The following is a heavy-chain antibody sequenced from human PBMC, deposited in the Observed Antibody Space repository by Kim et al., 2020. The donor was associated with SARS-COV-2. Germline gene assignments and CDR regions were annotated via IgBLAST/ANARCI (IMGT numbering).Heavy chain of an antibody. CDR3: AHRIYNTSSDYGLDV. V-gene: IGHV2-5*02. CDR2: IYWGDDK. D-gene: IGHD6-6*01. J-gene: IGHJ6*02. Sequence: SGPTLVNPTQTLTLTCIFSGFSLSTSGEGVGWVRQPPGKALEWLALIYWGDDKRYSPSLKSRLTITQDTSKNQVVLTMTNMDPVDTATYYCAHRIYNTSSDYGLDVWGQGTTVTVSS. CDR1: GFSLSTSGEG.